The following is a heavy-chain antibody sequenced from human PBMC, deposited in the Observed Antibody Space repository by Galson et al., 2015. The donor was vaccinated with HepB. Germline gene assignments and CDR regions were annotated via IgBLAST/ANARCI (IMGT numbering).Heavy chain of an antibody. CDR2: IDGDDDK. CDR3: ARTSGSNYLDAFDI. J-gene: IGHJ3*02. CDR1: GFSLSTSEMR. V-gene: IGHV2-70*04. D-gene: IGHD1-26*01. Sequence: PALVKPTQTLTLTCTFSGFSLSTSEMRVSWIRQPPGKALEWLARIDGDDDKFYSTSLKTRLTISKDTSENQVVLTMTNMDPVDTATYYCARTSGSNYLDAFDIWGQGTMVTVSS.